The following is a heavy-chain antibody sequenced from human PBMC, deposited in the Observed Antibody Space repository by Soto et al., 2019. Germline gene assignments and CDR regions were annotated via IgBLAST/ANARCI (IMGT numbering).Heavy chain of an antibody. V-gene: IGHV3-33*01. CDR3: ARDYYDSSGYYADY. J-gene: IGHJ4*02. CDR2: IWYDGSNK. D-gene: IGHD3-22*01. CDR1: GFTFSSYG. Sequence: GGSLRLSCAASGFTFSSYGMHWVRQAPGKGLEWVAVIWYDGSNKYYADSVKGRFTISRDNSKNTLYLQMNSLRAEDTAVYYCARDYYDSSGYYADYWGQGTLVTVSS.